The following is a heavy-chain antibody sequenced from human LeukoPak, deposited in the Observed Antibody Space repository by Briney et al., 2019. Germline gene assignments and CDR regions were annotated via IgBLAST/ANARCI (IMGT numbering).Heavy chain of an antibody. J-gene: IGHJ4*02. CDR1: GGSISSYY. Sequence: PSETLSLTCTVSGGSISSYYWSWIRQPAGKGLEWIGRIYTSGSTNYNPSLNSRVTMSVDTFKNQVSLQLSSVTAADTAVYYCARVTRHYNFVTGYNPGYFDWWGQGTLVTVSS. CDR2: IYTSGST. CDR3: ARVTRHYNFVTGYNPGYFDW. V-gene: IGHV4-4*07. D-gene: IGHD3-9*01.